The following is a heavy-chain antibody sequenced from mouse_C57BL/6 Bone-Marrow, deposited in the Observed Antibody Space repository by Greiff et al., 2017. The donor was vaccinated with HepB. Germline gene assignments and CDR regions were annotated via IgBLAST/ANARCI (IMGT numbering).Heavy chain of an antibody. CDR1: GFTFSSYA. D-gene: IGHD2-1*01. Sequence: EVKVVESGGGLVKPGGSLKLSCAASGFTFSSYAMSWVRQTPEKRLEWVATISDGGSYTYYPDNVKGRFTISRDNAKNNLYLQMSHLKSEDTAMYYCARDLIYYGPYYAMDYWGQGTSVTVSS. V-gene: IGHV5-4*01. CDR2: ISDGGSYT. J-gene: IGHJ4*01. CDR3: ARDLIYYGPYYAMDY.